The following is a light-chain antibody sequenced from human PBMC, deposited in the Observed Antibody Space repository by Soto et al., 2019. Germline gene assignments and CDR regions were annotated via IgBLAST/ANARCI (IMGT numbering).Light chain of an antibody. V-gene: IGLV2-23*02. CDR3: CSSAGSGTFV. J-gene: IGLJ1*01. CDR1: SSDVGSYNL. Sequence: QSVLTQPASVSGSPGQSITISCTGTSSDVGSYNLVSWYRQHPGKAPKLMIYEDSKRPSGVSNRFSGSKSGNTASLTISGLQAEDEADYYCCSSAGSGTFVFGTGTKVTVL. CDR2: EDS.